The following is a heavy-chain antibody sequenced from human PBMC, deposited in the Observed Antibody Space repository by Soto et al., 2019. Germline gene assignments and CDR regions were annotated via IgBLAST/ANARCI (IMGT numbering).Heavy chain of an antibody. CDR2: MYYSGRT. J-gene: IGHJ4*02. D-gene: IGHD6-13*01. CDR1: GGSINSGGYY. V-gene: IGHV4-31*03. Sequence: QVQLREWGPGLVKPSQTLSLTCTVSGGSINSGGYYWNWIRQHPGKGLERIGYMYYSGRTYYNPFLRSRVLIPADTSENHCTLTLSSVTAADTEVYFCAGGYRQSGYSSSGVCYYWCQGSLVNVSS. CDR3: AGGYRQSGYSSSGVCYY.